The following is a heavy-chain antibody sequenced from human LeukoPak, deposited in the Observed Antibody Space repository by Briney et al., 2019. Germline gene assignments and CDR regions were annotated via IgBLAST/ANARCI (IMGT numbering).Heavy chain of an antibody. D-gene: IGHD2-2*01. CDR3: ARDNIVVVPAAGHDAFDI. Sequence: RSSETLSLTCTVSGGSVSSGSYYWSWIRQPAGKGLEWIGRIYTSGSTNYNPSLKSRVTISVDTSKNQFSLKLSSVTAADTAVYYCARDNIVVVPAAGHDAFDIWGQGTMVTVSS. CDR2: IYTSGST. CDR1: GGSVSSGSYY. J-gene: IGHJ3*02. V-gene: IGHV4-61*02.